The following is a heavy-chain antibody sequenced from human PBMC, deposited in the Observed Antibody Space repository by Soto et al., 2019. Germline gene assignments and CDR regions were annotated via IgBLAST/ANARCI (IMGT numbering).Heavy chain of an antibody. CDR3: ATHYTALIDY. J-gene: IGHJ4*02. CDR1: GFTFSSYD. CDR2: ITRTGDSA. V-gene: IGHV3-23*01. D-gene: IGHD2-2*02. Sequence: GVSLRLSCAASGFTFSSYDMSWVRQAPGKGLEWVSSITRTGDSAYYADSVKGRFTFSRDNSKSTLFLQMNRLRAEDTDIYYCATHYTALIDYWGQGALVNVSS.